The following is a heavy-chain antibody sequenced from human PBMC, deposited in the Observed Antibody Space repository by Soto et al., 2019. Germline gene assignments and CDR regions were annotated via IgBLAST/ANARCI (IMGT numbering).Heavy chain of an antibody. V-gene: IGHV3-23*01. CDR3: AHPRGYGVFDAVDV. J-gene: IGHJ3*01. Sequence: GGSLRLSCAASGFIFSTYAMNWVRQAPGKGLEWVSAISSSGGSAFYAESVRGRFTISRDNSINTLYLQMSSLRTEDTAVYYCAHPRGYGVFDAVDVWGQGTMVTVSS. CDR2: ISSSGGSA. CDR1: GFIFSTYA. D-gene: IGHD4-17*01.